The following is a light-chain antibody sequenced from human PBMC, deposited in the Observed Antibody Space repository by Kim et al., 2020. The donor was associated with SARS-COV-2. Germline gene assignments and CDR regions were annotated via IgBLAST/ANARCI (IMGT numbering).Light chain of an antibody. CDR1: QGISSW. Sequence: DIQMTQSPSSVSASVGDRVTIACRASQGISSWLAWYQQKPGKAPELLMYGASTLQGGVPSRFSGGGSGTEFTLTISSLQPEDSATYYCQQANSYPYTFGQGTKLEI. V-gene: IGKV1-12*01. CDR3: QQANSYPYT. CDR2: GAS. J-gene: IGKJ2*01.